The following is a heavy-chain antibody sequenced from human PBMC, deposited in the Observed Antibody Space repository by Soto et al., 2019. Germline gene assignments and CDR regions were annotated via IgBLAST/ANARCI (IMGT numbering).Heavy chain of an antibody. J-gene: IGHJ5*02. CDR2: INQDGSDK. CDR3: ARSCRHTLDP. Sequence: PGGSLRISCTACGHNFSNHWMAWVRQVSGKGLEWVANINQDGSDKYYAESVKGRFTISRDNVKNLLSLQMNSLRVEDTAVYYCARSCRHTLDPWGQGALVTVSS. D-gene: IGHD3-10*01. V-gene: IGHV3-7*01. CDR1: GHNFSNHW.